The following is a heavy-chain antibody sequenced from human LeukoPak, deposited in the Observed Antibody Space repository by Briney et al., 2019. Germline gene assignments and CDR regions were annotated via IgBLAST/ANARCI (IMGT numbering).Heavy chain of an antibody. Sequence: GGSLRLPCAASGFTFSSYAMSWVRQAPGKGLEWVSLINDSGGNTYYADSVKGRFTISRDNSKNTLFLQMSSLRAEDTAVYYCAKTSAGIRGGYFDYWGQGTLVTVSS. J-gene: IGHJ4*02. D-gene: IGHD3-10*01. CDR2: INDSGGNT. CDR1: GFTFSSYA. V-gene: IGHV3-23*01. CDR3: AKTSAGIRGGYFDY.